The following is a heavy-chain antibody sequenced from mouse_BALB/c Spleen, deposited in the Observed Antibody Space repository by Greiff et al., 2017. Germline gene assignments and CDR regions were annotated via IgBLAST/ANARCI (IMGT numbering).Heavy chain of an antibody. CDR1: GFNIKDYY. CDR3: NPIYDGYFYFDY. J-gene: IGHJ2*01. D-gene: IGHD2-3*01. V-gene: IGHV14-4*02. Sequence: VQLQQSGAELVRSGASVKLSCTASGFNIKDYYMHWVKQRPEQGLEWIGWIDPENGDTEYAPKFQGKATMTADTSSNTAYLQLSSLTSEDTAVYYCNPIYDGYFYFDYWGQGTTLTVSS. CDR2: IDPENGDT.